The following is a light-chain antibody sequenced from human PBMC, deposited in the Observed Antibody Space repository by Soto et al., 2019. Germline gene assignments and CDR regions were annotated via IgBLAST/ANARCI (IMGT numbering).Light chain of an antibody. CDR3: SSYTGSSTPYV. CDR2: EVS. CDR1: SSDVGGYNY. J-gene: IGLJ1*01. Sequence: QSALTQPASVSGSPGQSITISCTGTSSDVGGYNYVSWYQQHPGKAPKLMIYEVSNRPSGISNRFSGSESGNTASLTISGLQAEDEADYYCSSYTGSSTPYVFGTGTKVTVL. V-gene: IGLV2-14*01.